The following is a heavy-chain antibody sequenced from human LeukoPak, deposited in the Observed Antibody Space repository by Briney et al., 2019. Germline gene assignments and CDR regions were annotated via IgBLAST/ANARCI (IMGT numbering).Heavy chain of an antibody. J-gene: IGHJ4*02. V-gene: IGHV3-23*01. Sequence: GGSLRLSCAASGFTLSSYAMSWVRQAPGKGLEWVSGIRATGGSTYYADSVEGRFTISRDNSKNTLYLQMNRLRVADTALYYCAKGSVDTSYIDFWGQGTRVTVSS. CDR2: IRATGGST. CDR1: GFTLSSYA. CDR3: AKGSVDTSYIDF. D-gene: IGHD3-10*01.